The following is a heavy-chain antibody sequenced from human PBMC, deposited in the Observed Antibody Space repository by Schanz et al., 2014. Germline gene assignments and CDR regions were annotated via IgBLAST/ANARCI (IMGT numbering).Heavy chain of an antibody. Sequence: EVQLLESGGGLVQPGGSLRLSCAASGFTFSSYAMTWVRQAPGKGLEWVIVISGSGGSTYYADSVRGRFTMSRDNSKNTLYLQMNSLRAEDTAVYFCAKIERNEDWGQGTLVTVSS. D-gene: IGHD1-1*01. CDR3: AKIERNED. CDR1: GFTFSSYA. J-gene: IGHJ4*02. CDR2: ISGSGGST. V-gene: IGHV3-23*01.